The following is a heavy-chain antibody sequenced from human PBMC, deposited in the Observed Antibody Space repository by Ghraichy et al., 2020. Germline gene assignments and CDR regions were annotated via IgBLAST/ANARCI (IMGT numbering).Heavy chain of an antibody. Sequence: SLNISCSVSGGSIGSPTYYWNWIRRPAGRGLEWIGRIYNNGGTNYNTSLKSRVTISVDTSKNQFSLHLSSVTAADTAVYYCARGGIAAYNWFDPWGQGTLVTVSP. CDR3: ARGGIAAYNWFDP. CDR1: GGSIGSPTYY. D-gene: IGHD6-13*01. CDR2: IYNNGGT. V-gene: IGHV4-61*02. J-gene: IGHJ5*02.